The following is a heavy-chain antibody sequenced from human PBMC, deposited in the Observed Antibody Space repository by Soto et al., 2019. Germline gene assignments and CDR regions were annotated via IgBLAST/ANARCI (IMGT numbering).Heavy chain of an antibody. V-gene: IGHV1-18*01. Sequence: ASVKVSCKAIGYTSSSYGINWVRQAPGQGLEWMGWISVFNGDTKYAQKFQGRVAITKDPGTSTAHMELRSLRSDDAAVYFCATKDDHKDDQPYYYGMDVWGQGTTVTVSS. J-gene: IGHJ6*02. CDR2: ISVFNGDT. CDR3: ATKDDHKDDQPYYYGMDV. D-gene: IGHD3-16*01. CDR1: GYTSSSYG.